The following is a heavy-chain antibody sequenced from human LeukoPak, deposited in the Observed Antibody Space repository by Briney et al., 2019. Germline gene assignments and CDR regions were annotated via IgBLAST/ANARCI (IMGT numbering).Heavy chain of an antibody. CDR1: GYTFTSYG. V-gene: IGHV1-2*02. CDR3: ARDSPHQRFDY. CDR2: IDLKTGDI. J-gene: IGHJ4*02. Sequence: GASVKVSCKASGYTFTSYGISWVRQAPGQGLEWMGRIDLKTGDITSAQKFQGRVTMTRDTSISTTYMDLSGLGTDDTAVYYCARDSPHQRFDYWGQGTLVTVPS.